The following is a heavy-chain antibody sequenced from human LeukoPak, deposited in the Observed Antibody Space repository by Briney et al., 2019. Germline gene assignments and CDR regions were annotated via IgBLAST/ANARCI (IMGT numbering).Heavy chain of an antibody. CDR1: GDTFSNSS. D-gene: IGHD6-19*01. CDR2: IIPIFGTP. V-gene: IGHV1-69*13. CDR3: ARDEIAVAGFGAFDY. Sequence: SVTLSCNASGDTFSNSSFSWVRQPPGQGLEWIGGIIPIFGTPNYAQKFQGRVTIREDESTSTVYMELSSLRAEDTVVFYCARDEIAVAGFGAFDYWGQGTLVTVS. J-gene: IGHJ4*02.